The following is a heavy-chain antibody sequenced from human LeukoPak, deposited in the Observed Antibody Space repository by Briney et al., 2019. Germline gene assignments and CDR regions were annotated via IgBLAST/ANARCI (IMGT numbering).Heavy chain of an antibody. CDR1: GFTFSSNW. J-gene: IGHJ4*02. D-gene: IGHD2-15*01. V-gene: IGHV3-7*01. CDR3: ARANNGSWHN. Sequence: GSLRLSCATSGFTFSSNWMSWVRHAPGRGLEWVANIKPDGSAEYYAASVKGRFTVSRDNAKNSLYLQMTSLRVEDTAIYYCARANNGSWHNWGQGALVTVSS. CDR2: IKPDGSAE.